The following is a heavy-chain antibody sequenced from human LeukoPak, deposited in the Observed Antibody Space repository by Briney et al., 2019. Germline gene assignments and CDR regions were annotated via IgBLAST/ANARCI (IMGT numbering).Heavy chain of an antibody. Sequence: GGSLRLSCAASGFTFSSYGMHWVRQAPGKGLEWVAFIRYDGSNKYYADSVKGRFTISRDNYKNTLYLQMNSLRAEDTAVYYCAKVYSSGWSSNFDYWGQGTLVTVSS. D-gene: IGHD6-19*01. J-gene: IGHJ4*02. V-gene: IGHV3-30*02. CDR1: GFTFSSYG. CDR3: AKVYSSGWSSNFDY. CDR2: IRYDGSNK.